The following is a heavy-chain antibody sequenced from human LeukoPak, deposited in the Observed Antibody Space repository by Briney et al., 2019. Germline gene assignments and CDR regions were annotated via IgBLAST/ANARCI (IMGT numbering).Heavy chain of an antibody. D-gene: IGHD6-19*01. J-gene: IGHJ6*02. CDR3: ASLNSSGWYRHYYYYYGMDV. Sequence: SETLSLTCTVSGGSISSSSYYWDWIRQPPGKGLEWIGSIYYSGSTYYNPSLKSRVTISVDTSKDQFSLKLSSVTAADTAVYYCASLNSSGWYRHYYYYYGMDVWGQGTTVTVSS. V-gene: IGHV4-39*01. CDR2: IYYSGST. CDR1: GGSISSSSYY.